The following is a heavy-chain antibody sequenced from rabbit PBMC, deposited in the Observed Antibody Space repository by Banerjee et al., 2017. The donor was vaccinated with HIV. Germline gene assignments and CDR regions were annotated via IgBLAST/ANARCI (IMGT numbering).Heavy chain of an antibody. CDR3: ARGYNGGSWTMVTRLDL. D-gene: IGHD2-1*01. Sequence: QEQLEESGGDLVKPEGSLTLTCTASGFSFTSGYWMCWVRQAPGKGLEWIACIDAGSSGTTYYASWAKGRFTVSKTSSTTVTLQMTSLTAADTATYFCARGYNGGSWTMVTRLDLWGPGTLVTVS. CDR2: IDAGSSGTT. CDR1: GFSFTSGYW. V-gene: IGHV1S45*01. J-gene: IGHJ6*01.